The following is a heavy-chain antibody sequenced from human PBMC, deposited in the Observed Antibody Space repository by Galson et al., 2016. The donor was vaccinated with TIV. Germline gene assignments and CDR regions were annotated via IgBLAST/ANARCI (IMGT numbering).Heavy chain of an antibody. CDR2: IDLSDSYT. J-gene: IGHJ6*02. CDR1: GHRFTSKS. Sequence: QSGAEVKKPGESLRISCKGSGHRFTSKSISWVRQMPGKGLEWMGKIDLSDSYTNYSPSFQGHVTLSVDKSISTAYLQWSSLRASDTAMYYCATSRDIESLLEIYGMDGWGQGTTGTVSS. D-gene: IGHD5-12*01. CDR3: ATSRDIESLLEIYGMDG. V-gene: IGHV5-10-1*01.